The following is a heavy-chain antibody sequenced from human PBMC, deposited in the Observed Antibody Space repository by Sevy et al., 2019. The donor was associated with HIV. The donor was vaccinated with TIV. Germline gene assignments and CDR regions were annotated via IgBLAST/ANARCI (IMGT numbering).Heavy chain of an antibody. CDR2: IIPIFGTA. D-gene: IGHD6-19*01. CDR3: ARVKLGISGWYNWFDP. Sequence: ASVKVSCKASGGTFSSYAISWVRQAPGQGLEWMGGIIPIFGTANYAQKFQGRVTITADESTSTAYMELSSLRSEDTAVYYCARVKLGISGWYNWFDPWGQGTLVTVSS. CDR1: GGTFSSYA. V-gene: IGHV1-69*13. J-gene: IGHJ5*02.